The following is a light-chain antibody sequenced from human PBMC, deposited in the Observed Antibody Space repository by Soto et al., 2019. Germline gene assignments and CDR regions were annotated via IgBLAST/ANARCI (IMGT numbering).Light chain of an antibody. V-gene: IGKV3-20*01. CDR1: QSVNSGC. Sequence: ETVLTQSPGTLSLSPGERATLSCRASQSVNSGCLAWYQQKPGQAPRLLIYGASSRATGIPDRFSGSGSGTDFTLTINRLEPEDFAVYHCHQYGSSPLTFGGGTKVEIK. J-gene: IGKJ4*01. CDR2: GAS. CDR3: HQYGSSPLT.